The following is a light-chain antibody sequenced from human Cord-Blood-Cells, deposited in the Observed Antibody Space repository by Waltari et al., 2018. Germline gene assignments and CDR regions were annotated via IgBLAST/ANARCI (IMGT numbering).Light chain of an antibody. V-gene: IGKV1-5*03. CDR2: KAS. J-gene: IGKJ4*01. CDR3: QQYNSYSPLT. CDR1: QSISSW. Sequence: DIQMTQSPSTLSASVGDRVTITCRASQSISSWLAWYQQKPGKAPKLLIYKASSLESGVPSRFSGSGSGTEFTLTISSLQANDYATYYYQQYNSYSPLTFGGGTKVGIK.